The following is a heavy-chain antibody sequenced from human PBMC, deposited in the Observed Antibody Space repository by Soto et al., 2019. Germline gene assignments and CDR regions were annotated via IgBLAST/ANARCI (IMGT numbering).Heavy chain of an antibody. J-gene: IGHJ4*02. Sequence: ASVKVSCKASGYTFTSYYMHWVRQAPGQGLEWMGIINPSGGSTSYAQKFQGRVTMTRDTSTSTVYMELSSLRSEDTAVYYCARTDCGGDCYTLGDPTYFDYWGQGTLVTVSS. D-gene: IGHD2-21*01. CDR3: ARTDCGGDCYTLGDPTYFDY. CDR1: GYTFTSYY. CDR2: INPSGGST. V-gene: IGHV1-46*03.